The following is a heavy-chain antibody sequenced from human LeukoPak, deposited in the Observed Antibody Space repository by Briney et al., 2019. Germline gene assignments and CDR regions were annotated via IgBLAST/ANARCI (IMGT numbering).Heavy chain of an antibody. D-gene: IGHD5-18*01. CDR3: ANGYSYGQTPWYYFDY. Sequence: PGRSPRLSCAASGFTFSSYGMHWVRQAPGKGLEWVAVISYDGSNKYYADSVKGRITISRDNSKNTLYLQMNSLRAEDTAVYYCANGYSYGQTPWYYFDYWGQGTLVTVSS. CDR1: GFTFSSYG. CDR2: ISYDGSNK. V-gene: IGHV3-30*18. J-gene: IGHJ4*02.